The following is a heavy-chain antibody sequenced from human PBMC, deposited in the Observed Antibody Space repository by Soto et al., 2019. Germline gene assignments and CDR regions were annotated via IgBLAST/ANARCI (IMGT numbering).Heavy chain of an antibody. J-gene: IGHJ6*02. CDR3: AKGIGYGDYVSAHYGMDV. CDR1: GFTFSSYA. V-gene: IGHV3-23*01. CDR2: ISGSGGST. D-gene: IGHD4-17*01. Sequence: GGSLRLSCAASGFTFSSYAMSWVRQAPGKGLEWVSAISGSGGSTYYADSVKGRFTISRDNSKNTLYLQMNSLRAEDTAVYYCAKGIGYGDYVSAHYGMDVWGQGTTVTVSS.